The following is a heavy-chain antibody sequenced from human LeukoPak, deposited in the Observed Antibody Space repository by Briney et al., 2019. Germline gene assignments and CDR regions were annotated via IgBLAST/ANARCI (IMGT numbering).Heavy chain of an antibody. J-gene: IGHJ5*02. CDR3: ARDFMANWFDP. D-gene: IGHD3-10*01. V-gene: IGHV4-31*03. Sequence: SETLSLTCTVSGGSISSGGYYWSWIRQHPGKGLEWIGYIYYSGSTYYNPSLKSRVTISVDTSKNQFSLKLSSVTAADTAVYYCARDFMANWFDPWGQGTLVTVSS. CDR2: IYYSGST. CDR1: GGSISSGGYY.